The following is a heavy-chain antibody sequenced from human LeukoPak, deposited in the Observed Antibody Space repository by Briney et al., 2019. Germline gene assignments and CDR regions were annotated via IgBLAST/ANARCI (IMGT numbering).Heavy chain of an antibody. Sequence: SVKVSCKSSGYTFTSYFLHWVRQAPGQGLEWMGGIIPIFGTANYAQKFQGRVTITADESTSTAYMELSSLRSEDTAVYYCARSNTMIVVFFDYWGQGTLVTVSS. CDR1: GYTFTSYF. CDR3: ARSNTMIVVFFDY. CDR2: IIPIFGTA. J-gene: IGHJ4*02. V-gene: IGHV1-69*13. D-gene: IGHD3-22*01.